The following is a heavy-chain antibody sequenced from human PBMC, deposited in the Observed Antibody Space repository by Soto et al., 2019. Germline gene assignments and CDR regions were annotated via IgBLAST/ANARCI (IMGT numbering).Heavy chain of an antibody. Sequence: GESLKISCKGSGYSFTSYRISWVRQMPGKGLEWMGRIDPSDSYTNYSPSFQGHVTISADKSISTAYLQWSSLKASDTAMYYCARNGIVVVPAAQTSYYYYGMDVWGQGTTVTVSS. CDR2: IDPSDSYT. D-gene: IGHD2-2*01. CDR1: GYSFTSYR. CDR3: ARNGIVVVPAAQTSYYYYGMDV. V-gene: IGHV5-10-1*01. J-gene: IGHJ6*02.